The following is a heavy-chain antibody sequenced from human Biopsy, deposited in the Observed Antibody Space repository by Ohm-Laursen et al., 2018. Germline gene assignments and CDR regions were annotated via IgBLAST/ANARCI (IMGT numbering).Heavy chain of an antibody. CDR1: GYTFVNYG. CDR3: ARDVVGRGASFFDF. J-gene: IGHJ4*02. Sequence: ASVKVSCKASGYTFVNYGISWVRQAPGQGLERMGWISVYNGNTDYPHKFQGRVTLTTDTSTSTAYMELRSLTSDDTAIYYCARDVVGRGASFFDFWGQGTSVTVSS. CDR2: ISVYNGNT. V-gene: IGHV1-18*01. D-gene: IGHD1-26*01.